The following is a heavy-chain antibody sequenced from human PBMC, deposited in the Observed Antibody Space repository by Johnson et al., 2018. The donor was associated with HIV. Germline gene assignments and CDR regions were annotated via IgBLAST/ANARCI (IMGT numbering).Heavy chain of an antibody. D-gene: IGHD6-13*01. J-gene: IGHJ3*02. CDR3: ARGGSSWYLRAFDI. Sequence: QVQLVESGGGLVQPGGSLRLSCAASGFTFSSHGMHWVRQAPGKGLEWVAVIWYDGSKMYYADSVKGRFTVSRDNSKNTLYLQMNSLRPDDTAVYYCARGGSSWYLRAFDIWGQGTMVTVSS. CDR2: IWYDGSKM. CDR1: GFTFSSHG. V-gene: IGHV3-33*01.